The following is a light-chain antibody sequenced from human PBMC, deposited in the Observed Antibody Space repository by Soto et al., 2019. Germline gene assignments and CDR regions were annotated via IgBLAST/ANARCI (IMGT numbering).Light chain of an antibody. Sequence: EIVMTQSPATLSVSPGERATLSCRASQSISSNVGWYQQRPGQAPRLLIYGASTRATGIPARFSGSGSGTEFTLTISSLDSEDSAVSYCQQYNTWRQITFGQGTRLEIK. CDR1: QSISSN. CDR2: GAS. CDR3: QQYNTWRQIT. J-gene: IGKJ5*01. V-gene: IGKV3-15*01.